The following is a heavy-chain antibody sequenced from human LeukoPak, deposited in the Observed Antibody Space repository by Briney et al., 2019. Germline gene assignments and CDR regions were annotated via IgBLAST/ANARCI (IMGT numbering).Heavy chain of an antibody. CDR2: ISPRSSPI. Sequence: GGSLRLSCTASGFTFTSYSMNWVRQTPGKGLEWLSYISPRSSPIFYADSVKGRFAISRDTARNSLYLQMNSLRDEDTAVYYCARDPSANGYRHFDFWGRGTLVTVSS. V-gene: IGHV3-48*02. D-gene: IGHD3-16*02. CDR3: ARDPSANGYRHFDF. J-gene: IGHJ4*02. CDR1: GFTFTSYS.